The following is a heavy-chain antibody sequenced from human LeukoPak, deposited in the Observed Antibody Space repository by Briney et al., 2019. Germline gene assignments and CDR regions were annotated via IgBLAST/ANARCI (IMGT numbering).Heavy chain of an antibody. D-gene: IGHD2-21*02. CDR3: ARFVVVTATKYYFDY. J-gene: IGHJ4*02. CDR2: INWNGGST. CDR1: GFSFDDYG. Sequence: PGGSLRLSCTASGFSFDDYGMGWVRQAPGKGLEWVSGINWNGGSTGYADSVKGRFTISRDNAKNSLYLQMNSLRAEDTALYYCARFVVVTATKYYFDYWGQGTLVTVSS. V-gene: IGHV3-20*04.